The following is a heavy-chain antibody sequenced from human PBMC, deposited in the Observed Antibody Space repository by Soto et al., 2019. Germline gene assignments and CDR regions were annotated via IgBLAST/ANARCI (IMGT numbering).Heavy chain of an antibody. D-gene: IGHD1-1*01. CDR1: GFTFSTYG. CDR2: INSNGGST. J-gene: IGHJ4*02. Sequence: VQLVESGGGLVQPGGSLRLSCAASGFTFSTYGLHWVRQAPGKGLEYVSAINSNGGSTYYADSVKGRFTISRDNSRNTLYLQMGSRRAEAMAVYYCSRVRVATTTPYFDYWGQGNRVTVSS. V-gene: IGHV3-64*07. CDR3: SRVRVATTTPYFDY.